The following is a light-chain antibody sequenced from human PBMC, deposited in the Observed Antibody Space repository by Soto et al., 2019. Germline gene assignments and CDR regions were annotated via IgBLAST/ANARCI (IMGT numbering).Light chain of an antibody. CDR2: DVT. Sequence: QSALTLPASVSGSPGQSITIACTGTSSDVGGYDYVSWYQQHPGKAPKLMIYDVTNRPSGVSNRFSGSKSGNTASLTISGLQAEDEASYYCSSYTSSTSYVFGTGTKLTVL. CDR1: SSDVGGYDY. CDR3: SSYTSSTSYV. V-gene: IGLV2-14*01. J-gene: IGLJ1*01.